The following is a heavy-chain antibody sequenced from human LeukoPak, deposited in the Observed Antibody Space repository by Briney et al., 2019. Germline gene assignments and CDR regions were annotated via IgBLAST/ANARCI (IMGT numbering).Heavy chain of an antibody. CDR3: ARDQGYYGSGSYWFDY. V-gene: IGHV1-69*04. J-gene: IGHJ4*02. CDR1: GGTFSSYA. CDR2: IIPILGIA. Sequence: SVKVSCKASGGTFSSYAISWVRQAPGQGLEWLGRIIPILGIANYAQKFQGRVTITADKSTSTAYMELSSLRSEDTAVYYCARDQGYYGSGSYWFDYWGQGTLVTVSS. D-gene: IGHD3-10*01.